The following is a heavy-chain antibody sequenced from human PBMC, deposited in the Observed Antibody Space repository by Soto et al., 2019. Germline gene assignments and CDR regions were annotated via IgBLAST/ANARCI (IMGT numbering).Heavy chain of an antibody. CDR1: GFTFSSYS. D-gene: IGHD6-19*01. CDR3: ARDRGVAVASYGMDV. J-gene: IGHJ6*02. CDR2: ISSSSYI. V-gene: IGHV3-21*01. Sequence: EVQLVESGGGLVKPGGSLRLSCAASGFTFSSYSMNWVRQAPGKGLEWVSSISSSSYIYYADSVKGRFTISRDNAKNSLYLQMNSLRAEDTAVYYCARDRGVAVASYGMDVWGQGTTVTVSS.